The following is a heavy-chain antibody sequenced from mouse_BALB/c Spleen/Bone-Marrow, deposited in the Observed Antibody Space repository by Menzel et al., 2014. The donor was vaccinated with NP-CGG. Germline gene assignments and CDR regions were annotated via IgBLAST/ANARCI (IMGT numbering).Heavy chain of an antibody. CDR1: GYTFTSYW. Sequence: VKLMESGAELVKPGASVKLSCKASGYTFTSYWMHWVKQRPGQGPEWIGEINPSNGRTNYNEKFKSKATLTVDKSSSTAYMQLSSLTSEDSAVYYCARSDGYYPYYYAMDYWGQGTSVTVSS. D-gene: IGHD2-3*01. CDR2: INPSNGRT. CDR3: ARSDGYYPYYYAMDY. V-gene: IGHV1S81*02. J-gene: IGHJ4*01.